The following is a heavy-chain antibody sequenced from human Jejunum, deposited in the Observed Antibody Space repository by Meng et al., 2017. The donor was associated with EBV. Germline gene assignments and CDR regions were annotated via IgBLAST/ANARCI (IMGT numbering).Heavy chain of an antibody. CDR1: GFTFSSYS. V-gene: IGHV3-23*01. J-gene: IGHJ4*02. Sequence: ELQLLVAGGDLVQPWGSLRLSCAASGFTFSSYSMSWVRQAPGKGLEWVSTVSGSGGNTYYADSVKGRFTISRDISKNTLYLQMNSLTAEDTAIYYCAKLLKYWGQGTLVTVSS. CDR2: VSGSGGNT. CDR3: AKLLKY.